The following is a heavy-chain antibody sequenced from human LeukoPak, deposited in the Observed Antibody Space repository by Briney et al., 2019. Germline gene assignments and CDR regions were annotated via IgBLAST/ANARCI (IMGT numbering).Heavy chain of an antibody. CDR2: ISAYNDNP. J-gene: IGHJ3*02. V-gene: IGHV1-18*01. Sequence: ASVKVSCKASGYTFTSYGISWVRQAPGQGLEWMGWISAYNDNPNYAQKLQGRVTMTPDTSTTTAYMELRSLRSDNTAVYYCARDWYCSGGSCYDVFDIWGQGTMVTVSS. CDR1: GYTFTSYG. D-gene: IGHD2-15*01. CDR3: ARDWYCSGGSCYDVFDI.